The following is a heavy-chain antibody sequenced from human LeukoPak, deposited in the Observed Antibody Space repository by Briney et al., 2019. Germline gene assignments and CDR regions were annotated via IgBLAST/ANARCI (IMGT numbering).Heavy chain of an antibody. CDR3: ASGRHYYASGSPTDFDY. CDR1: GFTFSHYA. V-gene: IGHV3-30-3*01. J-gene: IGHJ4*02. D-gene: IGHD3-10*01. CDR2: ISYDGNNK. Sequence: GGPLRLSCAASGFTFSHYAMHWVRQAPGKGLEWVAVISYDGNNKFYADSVKGRFTISRDNSKNTLYLQMNDLRAEDTAVYYGASGRHYYASGSPTDFDYWGQGTLVTVSS.